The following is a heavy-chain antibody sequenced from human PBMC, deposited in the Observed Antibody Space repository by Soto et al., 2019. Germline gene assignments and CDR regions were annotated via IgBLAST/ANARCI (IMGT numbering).Heavy chain of an antibody. Sequence: PSETLSLTCTVSGGSISSYYWSWIRQPPGKGLEWIGYIYYSGSTNYNPSLKSRVTISVDTSKNQFSLKLSSVTAADTAVYYCARHGIDFWSGHFDYWGQGTLVTVSS. D-gene: IGHD3-3*01. J-gene: IGHJ4*02. CDR2: IYYSGST. CDR1: GGSISSYY. V-gene: IGHV4-59*08. CDR3: ARHGIDFWSGHFDY.